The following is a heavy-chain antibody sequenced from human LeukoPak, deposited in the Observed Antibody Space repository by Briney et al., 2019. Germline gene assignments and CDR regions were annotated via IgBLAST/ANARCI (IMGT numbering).Heavy chain of an antibody. Sequence: GGSLRLSCAASGFTFSSYSMNWARQAPGKGLEWVSSISSSSSYIYYADSVKGRFTISRDNAKNSLYLQMNSLRAEDTAVYYCARDLYDYVWGSYRPLVIDYWGQGTLVTVSS. CDR1: GFTFSSYS. V-gene: IGHV3-21*01. J-gene: IGHJ4*02. D-gene: IGHD3-16*02. CDR3: ARDLYDYVWGSYRPLVIDY. CDR2: ISSSSSYI.